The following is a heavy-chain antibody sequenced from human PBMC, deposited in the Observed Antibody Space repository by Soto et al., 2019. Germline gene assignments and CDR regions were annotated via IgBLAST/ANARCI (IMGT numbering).Heavy chain of an antibody. CDR1: GFTFSSYA. J-gene: IGHJ4*02. D-gene: IGHD2-2*01. Sequence: LRLSCVASGFTFSSYAMNWVRQVPGKGLEWVSVISGSGDTTYYAESVKGRFTISRDNSKNTLFLHMSRLRAEDTAIYFCAKLGCTATRCYGNCWGQGTLVTVSS. CDR2: ISGSGDTT. V-gene: IGHV3-23*01. CDR3: AKLGCTATRCYGNC.